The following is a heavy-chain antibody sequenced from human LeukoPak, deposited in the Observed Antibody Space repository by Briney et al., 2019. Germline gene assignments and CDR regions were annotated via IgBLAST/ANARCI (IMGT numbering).Heavy chain of an antibody. Sequence: GASVKVSCKVSGYTLSELSMHWVRQAPGKGLEWMGGFDPEDGETIYAQKFQGRVTMTEDTSTDTAYMELSSLRSEDTAVYYCATDRHDSSSWPFDYWGQGTLVTVSS. CDR3: ATDRHDSSSWPFDY. CDR1: GYTLSELS. CDR2: FDPEDGET. J-gene: IGHJ4*02. V-gene: IGHV1-24*01. D-gene: IGHD6-13*01.